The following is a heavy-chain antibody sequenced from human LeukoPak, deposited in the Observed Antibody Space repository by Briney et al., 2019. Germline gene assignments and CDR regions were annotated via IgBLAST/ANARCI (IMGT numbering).Heavy chain of an antibody. J-gene: IGHJ5*01. CDR1: GFTFRDYY. Sequence: GGSLRLSCVASGFTFRDYYMSWIRRAPGKGLEWVSTINANSGTTSYAASVRGRFTISRDNSKNTLYLQVNTLRADDTATYYCAKPISGGLAVTADWFHTWGQGTLVVVSS. CDR3: AKPISGGLAVTADWFHT. D-gene: IGHD6-19*01. V-gene: IGHV3-23*01. CDR2: INANSGTT.